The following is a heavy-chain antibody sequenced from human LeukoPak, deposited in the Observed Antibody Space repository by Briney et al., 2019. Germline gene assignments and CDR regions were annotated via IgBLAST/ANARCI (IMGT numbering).Heavy chain of an antibody. V-gene: IGHV4-61*02. CDR2: IYTSGST. D-gene: IGHD6-25*01. CDR3: ARASQRSLDAFDI. Sequence: PSETLSLTCTVSGGSISSGSYYWTWIRQPAGKGLEWIGRIYTSGSTNYNPSLKSRVAISVDTSKNQFSLKLSSVTAADTAVYYCARASQRSLDAFDIWGQGTMVTVSS. J-gene: IGHJ3*02. CDR1: GGSISSGSYY.